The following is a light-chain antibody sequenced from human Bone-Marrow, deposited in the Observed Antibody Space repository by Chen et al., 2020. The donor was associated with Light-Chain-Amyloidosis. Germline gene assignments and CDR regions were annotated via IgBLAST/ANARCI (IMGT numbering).Light chain of an antibody. V-gene: IGLV1-40*01. CDR2: GNT. Sequence: QSVLTQPPSVSGAPGQKVTILCTGRSSNIGAGNDVHWYQQLTGTTPQILIYGNTNRLSGVPSRFSGSKSGTSASLVISGLQPDDEADYHCQTYANATHVFGTGTKVIVL. CDR1: SSNIGAGND. J-gene: IGLJ1*01. CDR3: QTYANATHV.